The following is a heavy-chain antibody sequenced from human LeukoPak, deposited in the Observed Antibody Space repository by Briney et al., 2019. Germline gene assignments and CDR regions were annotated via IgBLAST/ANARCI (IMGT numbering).Heavy chain of an antibody. V-gene: IGHV4-4*07. CDR1: GGSFSGYY. J-gene: IGHJ4*02. CDR2: IYTSGST. CDR3: ARDLCSGGSCYLRY. Sequence: PSETLSLTCAVYGGSFSGYYWSWIRQPAGKGLEWIGRIYTSGSTNYNPSLKSRVTMSVDTSKNQFSLKLSSVAAADTAVYYCARDLCSGGSCYLRYWGQGTLVTVSS. D-gene: IGHD2-15*01.